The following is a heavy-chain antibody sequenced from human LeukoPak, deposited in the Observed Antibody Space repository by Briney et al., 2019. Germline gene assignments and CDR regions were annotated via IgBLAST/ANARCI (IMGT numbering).Heavy chain of an antibody. J-gene: IGHJ4*02. Sequence: GGSLRLSCAASGFTFSSYWMHWDRQAPGKGLVWVSRINSDGSSTSYADSVKGRFTISRDNAKNTLYLQMNSLRAEDTAVYYCARDQREYYGSGGFDYWGQGTLVTVSS. V-gene: IGHV3-74*01. CDR2: INSDGSST. CDR1: GFTFSSYW. CDR3: ARDQREYYGSGGFDY. D-gene: IGHD3-10*01.